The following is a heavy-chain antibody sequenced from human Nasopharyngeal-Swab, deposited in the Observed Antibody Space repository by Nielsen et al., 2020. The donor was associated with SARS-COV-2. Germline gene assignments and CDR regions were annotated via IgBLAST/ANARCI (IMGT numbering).Heavy chain of an antibody. V-gene: IGHV3-23*01. Sequence: GESLKISCAASGFTFSSYAMSWVRQAPGKGLEWVSAISGSGGSTYYADSVKGRFTISRDNSKNTLYPQMNSLRADDTAVYYCAKEATLGGVGDYYYMDVWGKGTTVTVSS. D-gene: IGHD3-16*01. CDR2: ISGSGGST. CDR3: AKEATLGGVGDYYYMDV. CDR1: GFTFSSYA. J-gene: IGHJ6*03.